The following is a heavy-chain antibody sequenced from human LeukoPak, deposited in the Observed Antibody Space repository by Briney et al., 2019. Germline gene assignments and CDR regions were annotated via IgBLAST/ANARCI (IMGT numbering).Heavy chain of an antibody. D-gene: IGHD6-6*01. V-gene: IGHV3-64*01. CDR1: GFTFSSPG. J-gene: IGHJ4*02. CDR2: ISSNGGST. Sequence: PGGSLRLSCAASGFTFSSPGMHWVRQAPGKGLEYVSAISSNGGSTSYANSVKGRFTISRDNSKNTLYLQMGSLRAEDMAVYYCARYSSIVVRYFDYWGQGTLVTVSS. CDR3: ARYSSIVVRYFDY.